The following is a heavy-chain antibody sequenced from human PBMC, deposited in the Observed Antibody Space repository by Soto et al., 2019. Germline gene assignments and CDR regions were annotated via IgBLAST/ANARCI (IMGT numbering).Heavy chain of an antibody. J-gene: IGHJ4*02. CDR2: ISYDGSNK. CDR1: GFTFSSYG. D-gene: IGHD6-19*01. CDR3: ARDSFLYSSGWYSYYFDY. Sequence: PGGSLRLSCAASGFTFSSYGMHWVRQAPGKGLEWVAVISYDGSNKYYADSVKGRFTISRDNSKNTLYLQMNSLRAEDTAVYYCARDSFLYSSGWYSYYFDYWGQGTLVTVSS. V-gene: IGHV3-30*03.